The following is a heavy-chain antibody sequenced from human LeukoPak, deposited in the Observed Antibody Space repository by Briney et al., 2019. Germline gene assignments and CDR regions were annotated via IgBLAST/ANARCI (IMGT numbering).Heavy chain of an antibody. CDR3: AGGDYHGSESYANY. D-gene: IGHD3-10*01. CDR1: GGSFSGQY. V-gene: IGHV4-34*01. J-gene: IGHJ4*02. Sequence: SETLSLTCAVYGGSFSGQYWGWIRQPPGKGLGWIGEINHGGSISYNSSLKSRVTISLDTSKNQFSLKLSSVTAADTAVYYCAGGDYHGSESYANYWGQGTLVTVSS. CDR2: INHGGSI.